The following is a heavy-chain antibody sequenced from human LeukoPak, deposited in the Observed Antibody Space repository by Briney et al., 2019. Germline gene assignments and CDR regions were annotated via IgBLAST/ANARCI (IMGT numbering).Heavy chain of an antibody. CDR1: GYTFTSYD. D-gene: IGHD3-22*01. CDR2: MNPNSGNT. CDR3: ARSSGYYFPFDY. V-gene: IGHV1-8*03. J-gene: IGHJ4*02. Sequence: ASVTVSCKASGYTFTSYDINWVRQATGQGLEWMGWMNPNSGNTGYAQKFQGRVTITRNTSISTAYMELSSLRSEDTAVYYCARSSGYYFPFDYWGQGTLVTVSS.